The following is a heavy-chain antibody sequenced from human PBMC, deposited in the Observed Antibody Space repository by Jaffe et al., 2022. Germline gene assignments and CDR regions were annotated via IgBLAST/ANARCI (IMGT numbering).Heavy chain of an antibody. V-gene: IGHV4-61*02. Sequence: QVQLQESGPGLVKPSQTLSLTCTVSGGSISSGSYYWSWIRQPAGKGLEWIGRIYTSGSTNYNPSLKSRVTISVDTSKNQFSLKLSSVTAADTAVYYCAREGYSYGTYFDYWGQGTLVTVSS. J-gene: IGHJ4*02. CDR3: AREGYSYGTYFDY. D-gene: IGHD5-18*01. CDR2: IYTSGST. CDR1: GGSISSGSYY.